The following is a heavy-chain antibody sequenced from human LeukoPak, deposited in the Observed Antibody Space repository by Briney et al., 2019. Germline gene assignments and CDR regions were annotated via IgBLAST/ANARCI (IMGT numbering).Heavy chain of an antibody. CDR1: GFTVSSNY. CDR2: IYSGGST. D-gene: IGHD2-2*01. J-gene: IGHJ3*02. V-gene: IGHV3-66*02. Sequence: GGSLRLSCAASGFTVSSNYMSWVRQAPGKGLEWVSVIYSGGSTYYADSVKGRFTISRDNSKNTLYLQMNSLRAEDTAVCYCARSYCSSTSCFAFDIWGQGTMVTVSS. CDR3: ARSYCSSTSCFAFDI.